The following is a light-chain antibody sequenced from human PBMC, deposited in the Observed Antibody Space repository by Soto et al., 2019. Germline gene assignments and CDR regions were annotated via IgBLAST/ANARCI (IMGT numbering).Light chain of an antibody. CDR2: GAS. CDR1: QSVSSN. Sequence: EIVMKQSPATVSVSPGERATLSCRASQSVSSNLAWYQQKPGQAPRLLIYGASTRATGIPARFSGSGSGTEFTLTISSLQSEDFAVYYCQPYTTWPSWPSAQGTK. V-gene: IGKV3-15*01. J-gene: IGKJ1*01. CDR3: QPYTTWPSWP.